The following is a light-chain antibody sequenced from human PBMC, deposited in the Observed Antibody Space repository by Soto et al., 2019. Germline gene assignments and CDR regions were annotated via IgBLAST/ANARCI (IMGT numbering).Light chain of an antibody. J-gene: IGKJ5*01. Sequence: EIVFTQSPATLSLSPGESATLSCRASQSVSSYLAWYQQKPGQAPRLLIYGASTRANGIPARFSGSGSGTEFTLTISSLQSEDFAAYYCQQYNNWPPITFGQGTRLEIK. V-gene: IGKV3-15*01. CDR2: GAS. CDR1: QSVSSY. CDR3: QQYNNWPPIT.